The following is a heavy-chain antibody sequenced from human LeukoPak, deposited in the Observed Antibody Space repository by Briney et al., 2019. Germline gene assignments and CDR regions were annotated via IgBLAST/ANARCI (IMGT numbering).Heavy chain of an antibody. CDR3: AGVETAMVTSFDY. Sequence: GGSLRLSCAASGFTFSSYNMNWVRQAPGKGLEWVSSISNSSTYIYYADSVKGRFTISRDNAKNSLYLQMNSLRAEDTAVYYCAGVETAMVTSFDYWGQGTLVTVSS. V-gene: IGHV3-21*01. CDR1: GFTFSSYN. J-gene: IGHJ4*02. D-gene: IGHD5-18*01. CDR2: ISNSSTYI.